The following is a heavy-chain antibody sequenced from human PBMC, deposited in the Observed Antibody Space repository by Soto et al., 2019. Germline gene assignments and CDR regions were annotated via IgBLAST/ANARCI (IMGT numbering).Heavy chain of an antibody. CDR2: IYTSGDT. V-gene: IGHV4-4*07. D-gene: IGHD6-19*01. CDR1: DDSITGYY. Sequence: PSETLSLTCSVSDDSITGYYCSWIRQPAGKGLEWIGRIYTSGDTNYNPSLKSRVTTSVDTSKNQFSLKLSSVTAADTAVYYCAREYTKIVDGPTAFYFDYWGQGTLVTVSS. J-gene: IGHJ4*02. CDR3: AREYTKIVDGPTAFYFDY.